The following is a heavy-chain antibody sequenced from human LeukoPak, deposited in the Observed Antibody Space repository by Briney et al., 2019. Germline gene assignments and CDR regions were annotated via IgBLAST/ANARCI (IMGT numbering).Heavy chain of an antibody. CDR3: ARMTTVIANYDAFDI. CDR1: GYTFTDYY. Sequence: AASVKVSCKASGYTFTDYYIHWVRQAPGQGLEWMGWITAYNGNTNYAQKLQGRVTMTTDTSTSTAYMELRSLRSDDTAVYYCARMTTVIANYDAFDIWGQGTMVTVSS. V-gene: IGHV1-18*04. CDR2: ITAYNGNT. D-gene: IGHD4-17*01. J-gene: IGHJ3*02.